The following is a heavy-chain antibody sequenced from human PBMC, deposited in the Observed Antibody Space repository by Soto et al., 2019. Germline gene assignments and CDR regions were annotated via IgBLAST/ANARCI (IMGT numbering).Heavy chain of an antibody. D-gene: IGHD3-10*01. CDR2: IIPIFGTA. J-gene: IGHJ6*02. CDR3: AREGTMVRGVRLYYYYGMDV. V-gene: IGHV1-69*01. Sequence: QVQLVQSGAEVKKPGSSVKVSCKASGGTFSSYAISWVRQAPGQGLEWMGGIIPIFGTAYYAQKFQGRVTITADESTSTAYMELISLRSEDTAVYYWAREGTMVRGVRLYYYYGMDVWGQGTTVTVSS. CDR1: GGTFSSYA.